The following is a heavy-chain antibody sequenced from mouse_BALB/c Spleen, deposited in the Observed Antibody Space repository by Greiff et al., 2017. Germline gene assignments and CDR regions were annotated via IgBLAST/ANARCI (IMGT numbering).Heavy chain of an antibody. CDR1: GYTFTSYW. CDR3: ARSANWDVWFAY. CDR2: INPSNGRT. D-gene: IGHD4-1*01. Sequence: QVQLQQPGAELVKPGASVKLSCKASGYTFTSYWMHWVKQRPGQGLEWIGEINPSNGRTNYNEKFKSKATLTVDKSSSTAYMQLGSLTSEDSAVYYCARSANWDVWFAYWGQGTLVTVSA. V-gene: IGHV1S81*02. J-gene: IGHJ3*01.